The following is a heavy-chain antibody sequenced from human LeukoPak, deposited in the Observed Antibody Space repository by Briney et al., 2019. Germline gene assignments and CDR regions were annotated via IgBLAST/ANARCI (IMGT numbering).Heavy chain of an antibody. V-gene: IGHV4-34*01. CDR1: GGSFSGYY. D-gene: IGHD5-12*01. CDR2: INHSGST. J-gene: IGHJ6*03. Sequence: PSETLSLTCAAYGGSFSGYYWSWIRQPPGKGLEWIGEINHSGSTNYNSSLKSRVTISVDTSKNQFSLKLSSVTAADTAVYYCARASGRIVAEGYYYYMDVWGKGTTVTVSS. CDR3: ARASGRIVAEGYYYYMDV.